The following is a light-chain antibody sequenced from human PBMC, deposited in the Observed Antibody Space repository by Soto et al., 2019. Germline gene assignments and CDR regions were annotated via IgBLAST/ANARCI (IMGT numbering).Light chain of an antibody. CDR1: QSISQW. Sequence: DIQMTQSPSTLSASVGDRVAITCRASQSISQWVAWYQQKPGRAPELLIYDASKLKGGVPSRFSGSGSGTEITLTISSLQPDDFATYYCQQYNSYSRTFGQGTKVDIK. CDR2: DAS. CDR3: QQYNSYSRT. J-gene: IGKJ1*01. V-gene: IGKV1-5*01.